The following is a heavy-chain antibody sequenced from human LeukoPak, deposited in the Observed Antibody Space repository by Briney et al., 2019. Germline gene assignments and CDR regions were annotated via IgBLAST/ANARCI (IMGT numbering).Heavy chain of an antibody. D-gene: IGHD3-10*01. CDR2: IYYSGST. V-gene: IGHV4-39*01. Sequence: SETLSLTCTVSGGSISSSNYYWGWIRQSPGKGLEWIGFIYYSGSTYYNPSLKSRVTISVDTSKNQFSLKLSSVTAADTAVYYCARTRYYYNSRSYGAPYYFDYWGQGTLVTVSS. J-gene: IGHJ4*02. CDR3: ARTRYYYNSRSYGAPYYFDY. CDR1: GGSISSSNYY.